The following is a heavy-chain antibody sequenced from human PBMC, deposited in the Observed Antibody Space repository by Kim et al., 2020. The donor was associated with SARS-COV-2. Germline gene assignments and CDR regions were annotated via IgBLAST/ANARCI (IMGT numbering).Heavy chain of an antibody. Sequence: SVQVSCKASGGTFSSYAISWVRQAPGQGLEWMGRIIPILGIANYAQKFQGRVTITADKSTSTAYMELSSLRSEDTAVYYCAREGVGDSSGYLYAFDIWGQGTMVTVSS. CDR3: AREGVGDSSGYLYAFDI. CDR2: IIPILGIA. J-gene: IGHJ3*02. D-gene: IGHD3-22*01. V-gene: IGHV1-69*04. CDR1: GGTFSSYA.